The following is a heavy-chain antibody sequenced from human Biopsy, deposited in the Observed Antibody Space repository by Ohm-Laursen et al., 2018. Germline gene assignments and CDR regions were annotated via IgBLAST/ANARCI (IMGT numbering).Heavy chain of an antibody. J-gene: IGHJ2*01. CDR2: IYSSGGS. V-gene: IGHV4-4*07. CDR1: GGSTNDYF. CDR3: ARTPGKAVAGRFLDL. D-gene: IGHD6-19*01. Sequence: SETPSLTCSVSGGSTNDYFWSWIRQPAGETLEWIGRIYSSGGSSYSPSLKSRISMSMDTSNNQFSLTLTSVTAADTAVYYCARTPGKAVAGRFLDLWGRGTLVTVSS.